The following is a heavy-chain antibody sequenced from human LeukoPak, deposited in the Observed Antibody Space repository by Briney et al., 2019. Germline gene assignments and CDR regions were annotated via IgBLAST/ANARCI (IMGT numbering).Heavy chain of an antibody. V-gene: IGHV4-34*01. CDR3: ATSSGFYYYYGMDV. J-gene: IGHJ6*02. CDR1: GVSFSGYY. Sequence: SETLSLTCAVYGVSFSGYYWSWIRQPQGKGLEWIGEINHSGSTNYNPSLKSRVTISVDTSKNQFSLKLSSVTAADTAVYYCATSSGFYYYYGMDVWGQGTTVTVSS. CDR2: INHSGST. D-gene: IGHD3-3*01.